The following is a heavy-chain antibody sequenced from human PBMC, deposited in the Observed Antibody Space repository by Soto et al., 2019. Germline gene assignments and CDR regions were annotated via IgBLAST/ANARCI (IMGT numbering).Heavy chain of an antibody. Sequence: LSLTCTVSGGSISSYYWSWIRQPPWKGLEWIGYIYYSGSTNYNPSLKSRVTISVDTSKNQFSLKLSSVTAADTAVYYCARAAAAAPALGYYYGMDVWGQGTTVTVSS. D-gene: IGHD6-13*01. CDR1: GGSISSYY. V-gene: IGHV4-59*01. CDR3: ARAAAAAPALGYYYGMDV. CDR2: IYYSGST. J-gene: IGHJ6*02.